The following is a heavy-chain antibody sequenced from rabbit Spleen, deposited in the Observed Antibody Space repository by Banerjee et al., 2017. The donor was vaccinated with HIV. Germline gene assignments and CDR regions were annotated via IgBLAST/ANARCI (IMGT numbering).Heavy chain of an antibody. CDR2: IDTGSTGNT. CDR3: ARETSSGWGVVSYYFNL. D-gene: IGHD4-1*01. CDR1: GFIISSTYW. Sequence: QEQLEESGGDLVKPEGSLTLTCTASGFIISSTYWICWVRQAPGKGPEWIGCIDTGSTGNTYYATWAKGRFTISKTSSTTVTLQMTSLTAADTATYFCARETSSGWGVVSYYFNLWGPGTLVTVS. V-gene: IGHV1S45*01. J-gene: IGHJ4*01.